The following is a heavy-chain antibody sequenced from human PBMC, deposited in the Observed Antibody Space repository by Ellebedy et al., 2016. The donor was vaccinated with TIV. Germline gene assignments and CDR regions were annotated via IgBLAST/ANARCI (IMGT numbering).Heavy chain of an antibody. Sequence: SETLSLXXAVSGGSISSGNWWSWVRQPPGKGLEWIANIYHRGNTNYNPSLRSRVTISVDKSKNQFSLKLSSVTAADTAVYYCASLAGAGRGWFDPWGQGTLVTVSS. CDR2: IYHRGNT. D-gene: IGHD6-13*01. CDR3: ASLAGAGRGWFDP. CDR1: GGSISSGNW. J-gene: IGHJ5*02. V-gene: IGHV4-4*02.